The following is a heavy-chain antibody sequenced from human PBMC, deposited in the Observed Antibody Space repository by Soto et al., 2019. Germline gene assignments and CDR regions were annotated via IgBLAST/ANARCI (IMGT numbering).Heavy chain of an antibody. CDR3: ARVGYGDYGYYYYGMDV. V-gene: IGHV4-59*01. Sequence: FETRSHSGTVAGCSILIYYAIWLRQPQGKGLEWIGYIYYSGSTNYNPSLKSRVTISVDTSKNQFSLKLSSVTAADTAVYYCARVGYGDYGYYYYGMDVWGQGTTVTGSS. D-gene: IGHD4-17*01. CDR2: IYYSGST. J-gene: IGHJ6*02. CDR1: GCSILIYY.